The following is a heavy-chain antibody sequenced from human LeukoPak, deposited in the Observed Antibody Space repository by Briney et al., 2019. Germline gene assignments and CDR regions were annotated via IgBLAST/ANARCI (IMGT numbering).Heavy chain of an antibody. Sequence: GASVKVSCKASGYTFTCYGISWVRQAPGQGLEWMGWISAHNGNTHYVQKLQGRVTMNADTSTSTANLELRGVRADGPAGYYFASDTLDDYGDYWYAFDIWNQGTMVTVSS. CDR3: ASDTLDDYGDYWYAFDI. D-gene: IGHD4-17*01. CDR2: ISAHNGNT. CDR1: GYTFTCYG. J-gene: IGHJ3*02. V-gene: IGHV1-18*01.